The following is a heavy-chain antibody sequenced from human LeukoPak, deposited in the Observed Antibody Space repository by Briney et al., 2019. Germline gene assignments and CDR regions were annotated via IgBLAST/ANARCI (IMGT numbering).Heavy chain of an antibody. J-gene: IGHJ4*02. Sequence: ASVKVSCKASGYTFTGHYMHWVRQAPGQGLEWMGRINPNSGGTNYAQKFQGRVTMTRDTSISTAYMELSRLRSDDTAVYYCAREGSSSWAYYFDYWGQGTLVTVSS. CDR1: GYTFTGHY. D-gene: IGHD6-13*01. CDR2: INPNSGGT. V-gene: IGHV1-2*06. CDR3: AREGSSSWAYYFDY.